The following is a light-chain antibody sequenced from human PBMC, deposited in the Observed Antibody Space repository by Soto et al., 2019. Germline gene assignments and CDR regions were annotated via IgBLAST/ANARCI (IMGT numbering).Light chain of an antibody. V-gene: IGKV1-5*03. CDR3: QHYNSYSEA. Sequence: DIQMTQSPSTLSGSVGDRVTITCRASQTISGWLAWYQQKPGKAPKLLIYKASTLKSGVPSRFSGSGSGTEFTLTSSSLQPDDFATYYCQHYNSYSEAFGQGTKVDIK. CDR1: QTISGW. J-gene: IGKJ1*01. CDR2: KAS.